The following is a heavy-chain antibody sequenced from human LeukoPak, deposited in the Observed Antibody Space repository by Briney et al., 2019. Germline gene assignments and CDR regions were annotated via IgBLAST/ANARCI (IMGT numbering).Heavy chain of an antibody. CDR3: ARVEFGYWFGESH. Sequence: PSETLSLTCTVSGGSVSSGSYYWSWIRQPPGKGLEWIGYIYYSGSTNYNPSLKSRVTISVDTSKNQFSLKLSSVTAADTAVYYCARVEFGYWFGESHWGQGTLVTVSS. CDR2: IYYSGST. D-gene: IGHD3-10*01. CDR1: GGSVSSGSYY. V-gene: IGHV4-61*01. J-gene: IGHJ4*02.